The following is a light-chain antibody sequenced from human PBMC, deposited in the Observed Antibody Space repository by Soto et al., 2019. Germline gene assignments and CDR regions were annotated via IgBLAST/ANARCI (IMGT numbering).Light chain of an antibody. Sequence: IQMTQSPSSLSASVGDRVTITCRASQSTSSYLNWYQQKPGKAPKLLIYAASSLQSGVPSRFSGSGSGTDFTLTISSLQPEDFATYYCQQSYSTPWTFGQGNKVEIK. CDR1: QSTSSY. V-gene: IGKV1-39*01. J-gene: IGKJ1*01. CDR2: AAS. CDR3: QQSYSTPWT.